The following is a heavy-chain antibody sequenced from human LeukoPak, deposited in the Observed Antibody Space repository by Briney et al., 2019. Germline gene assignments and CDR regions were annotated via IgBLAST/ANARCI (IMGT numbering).Heavy chain of an antibody. Sequence: GGSLRLSCAASGFTFSGSAMHWVRQASGKGLEWVGRIRSKANSYATAYAASVKGRFTISRDDSKNTAYLQMNSLRAEDTAVYYCARGHPSPKVWDGYNYYFDYWGQGTLVTVSS. V-gene: IGHV3-73*01. J-gene: IGHJ4*02. CDR1: GFTFSGSA. CDR2: IRSKANSYAT. CDR3: ARGHPSPKVWDGYNYYFDY. D-gene: IGHD5-24*01.